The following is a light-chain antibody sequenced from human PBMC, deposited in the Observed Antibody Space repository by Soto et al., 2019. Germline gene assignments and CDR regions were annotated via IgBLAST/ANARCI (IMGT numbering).Light chain of an antibody. CDR2: DAS. J-gene: IGKJ1*01. CDR3: QHSRA. Sequence: EIVLTQSPATLSLSPGERASLSCRASQSVGTYLAWYQQKPGQAPRLLMYDASNRATGIPVRFSGSGSGTDFTLTISSLEPEDFAVYYCQHSRAFGQGTKVEIK. CDR1: QSVGTY. V-gene: IGKV3-11*01.